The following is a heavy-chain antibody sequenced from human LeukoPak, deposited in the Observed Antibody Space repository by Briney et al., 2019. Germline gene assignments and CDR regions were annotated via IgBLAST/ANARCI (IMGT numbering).Heavy chain of an antibody. Sequence: PSETLSLTCTVSGGSISSGGYYWSWIRQPPGKGLEWIGYIYHSGSTYYNPSLKSRVTISVDTSKNQFSLKLSSVTAADTAVYYCVSDDYGADYWGQGTLVTVSS. CDR2: IYHSGST. D-gene: IGHD4-17*01. J-gene: IGHJ4*02. V-gene: IGHV4-30-2*01. CDR1: GGSISSGGYY. CDR3: VSDDYGADY.